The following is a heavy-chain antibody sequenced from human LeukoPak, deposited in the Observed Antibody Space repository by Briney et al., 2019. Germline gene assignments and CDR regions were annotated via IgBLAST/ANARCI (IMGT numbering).Heavy chain of an antibody. D-gene: IGHD4-23*01. Sequence: GGSLRLSCAASGFTVSSNYMSWVRQAPGKGLEWVSVIYSGGSTYYADSVKGRFTISRDNSKNTLYLQMISLRAEDTALYYCAKSDLNYGGNPDYWGQGTLVTVSS. CDR1: GFTVSSNY. CDR2: IYSGGST. J-gene: IGHJ4*02. CDR3: AKSDLNYGGNPDY. V-gene: IGHV3-53*01.